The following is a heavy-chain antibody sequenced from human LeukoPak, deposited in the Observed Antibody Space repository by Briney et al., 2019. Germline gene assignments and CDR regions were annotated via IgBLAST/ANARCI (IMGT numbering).Heavy chain of an antibody. D-gene: IGHD2-2*01. CDR3: ARDTVPAAILGFVIDY. CDR1: GFTFSSYG. Sequence: PGGSLRLSCAASGFTFSSYGMHWVRQAPGKGLEWVAVIWYDGSNKYYADSVKGRFTISRDNSKNTLYLQMNSLRAEDTAVYYCARDTVPAAILGFVIDYWGQGTLVTVSS. V-gene: IGHV3-33*01. CDR2: IWYDGSNK. J-gene: IGHJ4*02.